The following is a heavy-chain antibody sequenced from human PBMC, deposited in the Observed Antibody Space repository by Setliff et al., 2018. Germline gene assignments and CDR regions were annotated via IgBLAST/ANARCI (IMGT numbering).Heavy chain of an antibody. Sequence: GGSLRLSCAASGFTVSSNYMSWVRQAPGKGLEWVSVIYSGGSTYYADSVKGRFTISRDNSKNTLYLQVNSLRAEDTAVYYCARDHNYAYDYWGQGTLVTVSS. CDR3: ARDHNYAYDY. CDR1: GFTVSSNY. D-gene: IGHD1-1*01. V-gene: IGHV3-66*01. CDR2: IYSGGST. J-gene: IGHJ4*02.